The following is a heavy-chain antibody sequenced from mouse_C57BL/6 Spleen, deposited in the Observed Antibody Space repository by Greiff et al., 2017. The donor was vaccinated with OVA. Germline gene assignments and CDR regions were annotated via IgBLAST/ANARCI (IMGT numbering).Heavy chain of an antibody. CDR1: GYAFSSYW. CDR3: ARSTDYYFDY. Sequence: VQLVESGAELVKPGASVKISCKASGYAFSSYWMNWVKQRPGKGLEWIGQIYPGDGDTNYNGKFKGKATLTADKSSSTAYMQLSSLTSEDSAVYFCARSTDYYFDYWGQGTTLTVSS. D-gene: IGHD4-1*02. CDR2: IYPGDGDT. V-gene: IGHV1-80*01. J-gene: IGHJ2*01.